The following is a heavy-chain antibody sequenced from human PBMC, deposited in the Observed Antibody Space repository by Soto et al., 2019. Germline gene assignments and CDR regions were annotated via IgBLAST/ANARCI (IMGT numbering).Heavy chain of an antibody. D-gene: IGHD6-6*01. CDR3: AREGYGSSSGSRVYWFDH. CDR2: MNPDSGST. Sequence: DALKISNTDTGYTFPSSDFNWVRQASGQGLEGMGWMNPDSGSTGYAQKFQGRVTMTRNTSISTAYMELSGLRFDDTAVYFCAREGYGSSSGSRVYWFDHWGQGTLVTVSS. CDR1: GYTFPSSD. J-gene: IGHJ5*02. V-gene: IGHV1-8*01.